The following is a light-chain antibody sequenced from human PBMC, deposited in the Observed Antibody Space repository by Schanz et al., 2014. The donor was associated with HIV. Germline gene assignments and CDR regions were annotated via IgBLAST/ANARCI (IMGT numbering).Light chain of an antibody. CDR2: EIS. CDR1: SSDVGGYNY. Sequence: QSALTQPASVSGSPGQSITISCTGTSSDVGGYNYVSWYQQHPGKAPKLMIYEISKWPSGVSNRFSGSKSGNTASLTISGLQAEDEADYYCSSYTSSSTWVFGGGTKVTVL. V-gene: IGLV2-14*01. J-gene: IGLJ3*02. CDR3: SSYTSSSTWV.